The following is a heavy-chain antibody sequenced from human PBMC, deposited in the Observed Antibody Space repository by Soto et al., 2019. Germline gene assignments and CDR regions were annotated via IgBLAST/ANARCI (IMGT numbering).Heavy chain of an antibody. CDR1: GGSISSYC. CDR2: IYYSGST. CDR3: ARHYYDILTGRGLDAFDI. Sequence: SEILSLTCTASGGSISSYCWSWIRQPPGKGLEWIGYIYYSGSTNYNPSLKSRVTMSVDTSKNQFSLKLSSVTAADTAVYYCARHYYDILTGRGLDAFDIWGQGTMVTVSS. J-gene: IGHJ3*02. V-gene: IGHV4-59*08. D-gene: IGHD3-9*01.